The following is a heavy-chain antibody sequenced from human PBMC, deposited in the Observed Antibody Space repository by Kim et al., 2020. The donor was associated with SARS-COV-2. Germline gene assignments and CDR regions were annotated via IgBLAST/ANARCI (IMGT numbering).Heavy chain of an antibody. CDR3: ARGLDRGGLWFAGDV. CDR2: IIPIFGTA. CDR1: GGTFSSYA. Sequence: SVKVSCKTSGGTFSSYAVNWVRQAPGQGLEWMGGIIPIFGTANYAQKFQGRVTITADESTSTAYMELNSLRSEDTAVYYCARGLDRGGLWFAGDVWGQGTTVTVSS. J-gene: IGHJ6*02. V-gene: IGHV1-69*13. D-gene: IGHD3-10*01.